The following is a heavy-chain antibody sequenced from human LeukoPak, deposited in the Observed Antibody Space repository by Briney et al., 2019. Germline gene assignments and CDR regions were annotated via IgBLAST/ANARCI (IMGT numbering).Heavy chain of an antibody. Sequence: SETLSLTCAVYGGSFSGYYWSWIRQPPGKGLEWIGEINHSGSTNYNPSLKSRVTISVDTSKNQFSLKLSSVTAADTAVYYCARGGLRYFDWLHRSYYFDYWGQGTLVTVS. J-gene: IGHJ4*02. V-gene: IGHV4-34*01. CDR1: GGSFSGYY. D-gene: IGHD3-9*01. CDR2: INHSGST. CDR3: ARGGLRYFDWLHRSYYFDY.